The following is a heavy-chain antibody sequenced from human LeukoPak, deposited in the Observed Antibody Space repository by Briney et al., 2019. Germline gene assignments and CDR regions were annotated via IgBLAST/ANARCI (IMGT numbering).Heavy chain of an antibody. Sequence: SETLSLTCTVSGGSISSYYWSWIRQPPGKGLEWIGEINHSGSTNYNPSLKSRVTISVDTSKNQFSLKLSSVTAADTAVYYCARTWNWFDPWGQGTLVTVSS. CDR3: ARTWNWFDP. CDR1: GGSISSYY. CDR2: INHSGST. V-gene: IGHV4-34*01. J-gene: IGHJ5*02.